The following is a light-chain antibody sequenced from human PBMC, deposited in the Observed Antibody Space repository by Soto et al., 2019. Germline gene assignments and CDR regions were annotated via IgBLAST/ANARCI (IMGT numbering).Light chain of an antibody. CDR2: DAS. Sequence: GGRVTITCQASQDITIYLNWYQQKPGKAPKLLIYDASNLEAGVPSRFSGSASGTDFTLTISSLQPEDIATYYCLQYDNLPYTFGQGTKLEIK. CDR3: LQYDNLPYT. J-gene: IGKJ2*01. CDR1: QDITIY. V-gene: IGKV1-33*01.